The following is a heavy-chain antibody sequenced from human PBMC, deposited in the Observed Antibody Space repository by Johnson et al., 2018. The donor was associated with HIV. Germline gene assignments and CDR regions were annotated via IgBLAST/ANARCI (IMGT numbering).Heavy chain of an antibody. CDR3: ARDGDSSSGYQPDAFDI. J-gene: IGHJ3*02. Sequence: QVQLVESGGGLVKPGGSLRLSCAASGFTFSSYAMHWVRQAPGKGLEWVAVISYDGSNKYYADSVTGRFTISRDNSKNTLYLQMNSLRAEDTAVYYCARDGDSSSGYQPDAFDIWGQGTMVTVSS. D-gene: IGHD3-22*01. CDR1: GFTFSSYA. V-gene: IGHV3-30-3*01. CDR2: ISYDGSNK.